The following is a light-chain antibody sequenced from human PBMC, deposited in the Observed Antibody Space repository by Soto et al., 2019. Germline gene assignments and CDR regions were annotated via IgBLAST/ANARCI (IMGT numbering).Light chain of an antibody. Sequence: QSVLTQPPSASGTPGQRVTISCSGSSSNIGSNTVNWYQQLPGTAPKLVIYSNNQRPSGVPDRFSGSKSGTSASLAISGLQSEDEADYYCVAWDDSLNGYVVFGGGPQLTVL. J-gene: IGLJ2*01. CDR3: VAWDDSLNGYVV. CDR1: SSNIGSNT. CDR2: SNN. V-gene: IGLV1-44*01.